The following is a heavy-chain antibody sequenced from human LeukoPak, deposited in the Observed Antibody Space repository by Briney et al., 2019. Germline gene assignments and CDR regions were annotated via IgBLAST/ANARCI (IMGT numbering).Heavy chain of an antibody. J-gene: IGHJ4*02. CDR3: ARDVYGDYFDY. Sequence: PSETLSLTCAVYGGSFSGYYWSRIRQPPGKRLEWIGEINHSGSTNYNPSLKSRVTISVDTSKSQCSLKLSSVTAADTAVYYCARDVYGDYFDYWGQGTLVTVSS. CDR1: GGSFSGYY. CDR2: INHSGST. V-gene: IGHV4-34*01. D-gene: IGHD4-17*01.